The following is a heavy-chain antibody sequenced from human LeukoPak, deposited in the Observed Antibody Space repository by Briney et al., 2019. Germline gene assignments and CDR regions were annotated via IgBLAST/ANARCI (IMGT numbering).Heavy chain of an antibody. CDR2: ISYDGSNK. CDR1: GFTFSSYA. D-gene: IGHD3-3*01. Sequence: GRSLRLSCAASGFTFSSYAMHWVRQAPGKGLEWVAVISYDGSNKYYADSVKGRFTISRDNTKNTLYLQMNSLRAEDTAVYYCARVSFLEWSHPFDYWGQGTLATVSS. CDR3: ARVSFLEWSHPFDY. V-gene: IGHV3-30-3*01. J-gene: IGHJ4*02.